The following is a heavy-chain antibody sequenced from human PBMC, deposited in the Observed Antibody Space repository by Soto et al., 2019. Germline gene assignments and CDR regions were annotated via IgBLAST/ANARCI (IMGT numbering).Heavy chain of an antibody. D-gene: IGHD3-22*01. J-gene: IGHJ4*02. Sequence: SVKVSCKASGGTFSSYAISWVRQAPGQGLEWMGGIIPIFGTANYAQKFQGRVTITADESTSTAYMELSSLRSEDTAVYYCARRLYYDSSGYYEKGFDHWGQGTLVTVSS. CDR2: IIPIFGTA. CDR1: GGTFSSYA. V-gene: IGHV1-69*13. CDR3: ARRLYYDSSGYYEKGFDH.